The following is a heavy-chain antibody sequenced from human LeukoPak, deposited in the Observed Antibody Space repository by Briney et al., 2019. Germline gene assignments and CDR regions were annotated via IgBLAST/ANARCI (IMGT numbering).Heavy chain of an antibody. CDR3: ARDQGYCGSSSCYTFDL. CDR1: GGSISSSSYY. D-gene: IGHD2-2*02. J-gene: IGHJ4*02. Sequence: SETLSLTCTVSGGSISSSSYYWGWIRPPPGKGLEWIGSIYYRGSTYYNPSLKSRVTISVDTSKNQFSLRLSSVTAADTAVYYCARDQGYCGSSSCYTFDLWGQGTLVTVSS. V-gene: IGHV4-39*07. CDR2: IYYRGST.